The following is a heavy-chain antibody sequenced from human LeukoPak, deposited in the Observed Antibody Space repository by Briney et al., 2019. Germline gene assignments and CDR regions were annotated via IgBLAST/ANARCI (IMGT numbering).Heavy chain of an antibody. CDR3: ARDGRRPGAIVWPKSYED. V-gene: IGHV6-1*01. D-gene: IGHD1-26*01. J-gene: IGHJ4*02. CDR1: GDSVSSNSAA. CDR2: TYYRSKWYN. Sequence: SQTLSLTCAISGDSVSSNSAAWNWIRQSPSRGLEWLGRTYYRSKWYNDYAVSVKSRITINPDTSKNQFSLQLNSVTPEDTAVYYCARDGRRPGAIVWPKSYEDWGQGTLVTVSS.